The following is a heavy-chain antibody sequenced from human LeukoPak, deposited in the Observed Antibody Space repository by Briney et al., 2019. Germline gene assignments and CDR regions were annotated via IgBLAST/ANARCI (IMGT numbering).Heavy chain of an antibody. J-gene: IGHJ4*02. CDR1: GGSINNYY. V-gene: IGHV4-59*01. CDR3: AGGGDYGDLRYFDY. D-gene: IGHD4-17*01. CDR2: IYYRGST. Sequence: SETLSLTCTVSGGSINNYYLSWIRQPPGKGLEWIGYIYYRGSTNYNTSLKSRVTFLVDTSKNQFSLKLNSVTAADRAVYYCAGGGDYGDLRYFDYWGEGTLVTVSS.